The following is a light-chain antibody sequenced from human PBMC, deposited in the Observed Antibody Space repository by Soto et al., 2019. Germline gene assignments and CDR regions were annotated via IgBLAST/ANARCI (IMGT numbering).Light chain of an antibody. CDR2: WAS. V-gene: IGKV4-1*01. CDR3: QQYYTAPYT. J-gene: IGKJ2*01. Sequence: DIVMTQSPDSLAVSLGERATINCKSSQSVLYSSNNKNYLAWYQQKPGQPPKPLIYWASTRGSGVTDRFSGSGSGTDFTLTISSLQAEDVAVYYCQQYYTAPYTFGQGTKLEIK. CDR1: QSVLYSSNNKNY.